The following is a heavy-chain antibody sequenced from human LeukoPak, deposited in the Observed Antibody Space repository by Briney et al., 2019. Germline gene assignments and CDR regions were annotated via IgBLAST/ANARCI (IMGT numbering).Heavy chain of an antibody. CDR2: ISSSVSTI. CDR3: AELGITMIGGV. Sequence: GGSLKLSCEASGFTFSSYWMTWVRQAPGKGLEWVSYISSSVSTIYYADYVKGRFTISRDNAKNSLYLQMNSLRAEDTAVYYCAELGITMIGGVWGKGTTVTISS. V-gene: IGHV3-48*03. D-gene: IGHD3-10*02. J-gene: IGHJ6*04. CDR1: GFTFSSYW.